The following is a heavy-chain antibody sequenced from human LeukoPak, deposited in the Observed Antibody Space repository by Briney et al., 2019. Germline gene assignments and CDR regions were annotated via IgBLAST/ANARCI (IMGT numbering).Heavy chain of an antibody. CDR1: GCTFTIYA. CDR2: IIIIFGTA. CDR3: ARGYYYDSSGYYYVPFDY. J-gene: IGHJ4*02. D-gene: IGHD3-22*01. Sequence: GASVTVSFTASGCTFTIYAISWVRQAHGQGQEGMGGIIIIFGTANYAQKFQGRVTITADESTSTAYMELSSLRSEDTAVYYCARGYYYDSSGYYYVPFDYWGQGTLVTVSS. V-gene: IGHV1-69*13.